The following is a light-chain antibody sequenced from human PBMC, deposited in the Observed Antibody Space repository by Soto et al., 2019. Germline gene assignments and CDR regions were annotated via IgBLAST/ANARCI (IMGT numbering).Light chain of an antibody. CDR2: EVN. V-gene: IGLV2-14*01. Sequence: QSALTQPASVSGSPGQSITISCTGTSSDVGGYNYVSWYQHHPGKAPKLIIYEVNNRPSGVSNRFSGSQSGNTASLTISGLQAEDEADYYCSSYTTSSTLVFGGGTKVTVL. CDR3: SSYTTSSTLV. J-gene: IGLJ3*02. CDR1: SSDVGGYNY.